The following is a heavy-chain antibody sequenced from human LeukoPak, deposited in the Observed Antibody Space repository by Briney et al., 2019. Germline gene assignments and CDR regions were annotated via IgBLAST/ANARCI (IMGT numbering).Heavy chain of an antibody. V-gene: IGHV1-69*01. CDR1: GGTFSSYA. CDR3: ARYDLQYTWFDP. CDR2: IIPIFGTA. Sequence: GASVKVSCKASGGTFSSYAISWVRQAPGQGLEWMGGIIPIFGTANYAQKFQGRVTITADESTSTAYMELSSLRSEDTAVYHCARYDLQYTWFDPWGQGTLVTVSS. D-gene: IGHD4-11*01. J-gene: IGHJ5*02.